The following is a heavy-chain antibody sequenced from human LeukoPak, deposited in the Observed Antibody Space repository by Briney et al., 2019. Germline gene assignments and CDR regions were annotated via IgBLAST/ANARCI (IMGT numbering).Heavy chain of an antibody. D-gene: IGHD6-19*01. Sequence: PGGSLRLSCAASGFTFSTYWMHWVRQAPGKGLVWVSRINPDGTTTSYADSVKGRFTISRDNAKDTVYLQMNSLRGEDTAVYYCARVSIGWYSFDYWGQGTLVTVSS. CDR3: ARVSIGWYSFDY. CDR2: INPDGTTT. CDR1: GFTFSTYW. J-gene: IGHJ4*02. V-gene: IGHV3-74*01.